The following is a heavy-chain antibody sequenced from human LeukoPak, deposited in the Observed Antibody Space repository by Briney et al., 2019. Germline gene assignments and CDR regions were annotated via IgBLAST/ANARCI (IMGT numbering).Heavy chain of an antibody. Sequence: SVKVSCKASGFTFTSSAMQWVRQARGQRLEWIGWIVVGSGNTNYAQKFQERVTITRDMSTSTAYMELSSLRSEDTAVYYCAAGVAAAGTVPIYYYYMDVWGKGPRSPSP. CDR1: GFTFTSSA. D-gene: IGHD6-13*01. V-gene: IGHV1-58*02. J-gene: IGHJ6*03. CDR3: AAGVAAAGTVPIYYYYMDV. CDR2: IVVGSGNT.